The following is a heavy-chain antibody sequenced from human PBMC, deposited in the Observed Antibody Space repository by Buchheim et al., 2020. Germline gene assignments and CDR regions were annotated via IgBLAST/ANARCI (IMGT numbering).Heavy chain of an antibody. J-gene: IGHJ4*02. D-gene: IGHD2-2*01. CDR3: ARAREDIVVVPAALYFDY. CDR1: GGSISSGDYY. CDR2: IYYSGST. V-gene: IGHV4-30-4*01. Sequence: QVQLQESGPGLVKPSQTLSLTCTVSGGSISSGDYYWSWIRQPPGKGLEWIGYIYYSGSTYYNPSLKSRVTISVDTSTNQFSLKLSSVTAADTAVYYCARAREDIVVVPAALYFDYWGQGTL.